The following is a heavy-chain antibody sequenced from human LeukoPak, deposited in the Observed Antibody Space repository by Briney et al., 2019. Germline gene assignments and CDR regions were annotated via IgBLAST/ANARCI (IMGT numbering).Heavy chain of an antibody. J-gene: IGHJ6*02. Sequence: PGRSLRFSCAASGFTFDDYAMHWVRQAPGKGLEWVSGISWNSGSIGYADSVKGRFTISSDNAKNSLYLQMNSLRAEDTALYYCAKDFYGDYGMDVWGQGTTVTVSS. D-gene: IGHD4-17*01. CDR1: GFTFDDYA. CDR3: AKDFYGDYGMDV. CDR2: ISWNSGSI. V-gene: IGHV3-9*01.